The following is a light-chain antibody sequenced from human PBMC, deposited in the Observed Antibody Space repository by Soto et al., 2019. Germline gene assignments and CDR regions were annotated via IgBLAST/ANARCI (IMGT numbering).Light chain of an antibody. CDR2: EAS. Sequence: EVVLTQSPATLSLSPGERVTLSCRASQSVRNFLAWYQQNPGQAPRLLIYEASNRAAGIPARFSGSGSGTDFTLTISSLEPEDFGVYYCQQRTNWPRGTFGQGTNLEI. CDR1: QSVRNF. J-gene: IGKJ2*02. V-gene: IGKV3-11*01. CDR3: QQRTNWPRGT.